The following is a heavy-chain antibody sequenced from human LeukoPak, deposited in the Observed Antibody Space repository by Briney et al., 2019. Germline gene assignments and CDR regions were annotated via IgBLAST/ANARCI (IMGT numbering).Heavy chain of an antibody. Sequence: GGSLRLSCAASGFTFSSYSMNWVRQAPGKGLEWVSSISSSSSYIYYADSVKGRFTISRDNANNSLYLQMNSLRAEDTAVYYCARRSIAVAGPFDYWGQGTLVTVSS. V-gene: IGHV3-21*06. CDR2: ISSSSSYI. J-gene: IGHJ4*02. CDR1: GFTFSSYS. CDR3: ARRSIAVAGPFDY. D-gene: IGHD6-19*01.